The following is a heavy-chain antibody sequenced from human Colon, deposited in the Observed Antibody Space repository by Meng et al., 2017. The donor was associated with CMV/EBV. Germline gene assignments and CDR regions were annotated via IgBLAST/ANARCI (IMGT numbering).Heavy chain of an antibody. V-gene: IGHV1-69*05. CDR2: IIPIFGTA. Sequence: SVKVSCKASGGTFSSYAISWVRQAPGQGLEWMGGIIPIFGTANYAQKFQGRVTITTDESTSTAYMELSSLRSEDTAVYYCRGAVDLTGTRGYFDYWGQGTLVTVSS. CDR1: GGTFSSYA. CDR3: RGAVDLTGTRGYFDY. D-gene: IGHD1-20*01. J-gene: IGHJ4*02.